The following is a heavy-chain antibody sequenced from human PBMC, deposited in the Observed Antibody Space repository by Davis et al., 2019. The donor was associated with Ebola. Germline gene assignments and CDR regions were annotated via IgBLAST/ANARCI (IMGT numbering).Heavy chain of an antibody. V-gene: IGHV3-53*01. D-gene: IGHD3-10*01. Sequence: GESLKISCSASGYTVGSDFMIWARQAPGKGLEWLSMLHSVSGIFYADSVRGRFTISADTSKNTWYLQMNSLRVDDTAVYYCATRGPWGQGTLVTVSS. CDR3: ATRGP. J-gene: IGHJ5*02. CDR2: LHSVSGI. CDR1: GYTVGSDF.